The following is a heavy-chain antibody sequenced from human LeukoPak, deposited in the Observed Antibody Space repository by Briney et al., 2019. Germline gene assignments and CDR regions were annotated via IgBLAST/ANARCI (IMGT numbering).Heavy chain of an antibody. CDR3: VRESVRDYYFDY. CDR1: GFRFGGYV. V-gene: IGHV3-49*04. J-gene: IGHJ4*02. CDR2: IRSKALYGTS. D-gene: IGHD3-10*02. Sequence: GRSLRLSCTGSGFRFGGYVLSWVRQAPGKGLEWVGFIRSKALYGTSEYAASVEGRFTISRDDSNSIAYLQMNSLKTEDTAVYFCVRESVRDYYFDYWGQGTLVTVSS.